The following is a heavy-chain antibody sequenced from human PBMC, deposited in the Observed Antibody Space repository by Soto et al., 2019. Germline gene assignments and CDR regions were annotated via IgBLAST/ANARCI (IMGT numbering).Heavy chain of an antibody. CDR2: IYSGGST. D-gene: IGHD6-13*01. CDR3: ATYSPGYSSSWYTYYYYGMDV. J-gene: IGHJ6*02. V-gene: IGHV3-53*01. Sequence: GGSLRLSCAASGFTVSSNYMSWVRQAPGKGLEWVSVIYSGGSTDYADSVKGRFTISRDNSKNTLYLQMNSLRAEDTAVYYCATYSPGYSSSWYTYYYYGMDVWGQGTTVTVSS. CDR1: GFTVSSNY.